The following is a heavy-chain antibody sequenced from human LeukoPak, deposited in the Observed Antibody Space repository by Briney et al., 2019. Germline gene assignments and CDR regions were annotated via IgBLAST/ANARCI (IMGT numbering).Heavy chain of an antibody. J-gene: IGHJ4*02. CDR2: INAGNGNT. D-gene: IGHD5-18*01. Sequence: ASVKVSCKASGYTFTSYAMHWVRQAPGQRLEWMGWINAGNGNTKYSQKFQGRVTITRDTSASTAYMELSSLRSEGTAVYYCARYSYGRRGYGYWGQGTLVTVSS. CDR3: ARYSYGRRGYGY. CDR1: GYTFTSYA. V-gene: IGHV1-3*01.